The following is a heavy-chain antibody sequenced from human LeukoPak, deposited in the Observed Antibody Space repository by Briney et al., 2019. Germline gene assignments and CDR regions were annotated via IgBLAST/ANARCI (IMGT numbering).Heavy chain of an antibody. V-gene: IGHV3-30*18. CDR3: AKESYDYVWGSYRTDY. Sequence: TGGSLRLSCAAPGFTFSSYGMHWVRQAPGKGLEWVAVISYDGSNKYYADSVKGRFTISRNNSKNTLYLQMNSLRAEDTAVYYCAKESYDYVWGSYRTDYWGQGTLVTVSS. CDR1: GFTFSSYG. J-gene: IGHJ4*02. CDR2: ISYDGSNK. D-gene: IGHD3-16*02.